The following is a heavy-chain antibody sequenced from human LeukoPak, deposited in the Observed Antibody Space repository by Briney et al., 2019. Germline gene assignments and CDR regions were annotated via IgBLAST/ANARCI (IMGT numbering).Heavy chain of an antibody. CDR2: IYYSGST. Sequence: PSQTLSLTCTVSGGSISSSSYYWGWIRQPPGKGLEWIGSIYYSGSTYYNPSLKSRVTISVDTSKNQSSLKLSSVTAAGTAVYYCARLDIVVVPAAIDYWGQGTLVTVSS. D-gene: IGHD2-2*03. CDR3: ARLDIVVVPAAIDY. V-gene: IGHV4-39*01. CDR1: GGSISSSSYY. J-gene: IGHJ4*02.